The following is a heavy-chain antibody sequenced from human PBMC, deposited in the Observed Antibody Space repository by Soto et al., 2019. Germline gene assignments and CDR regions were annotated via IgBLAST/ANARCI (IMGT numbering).Heavy chain of an antibody. CDR1: GYTFTGYY. D-gene: IGHD3-16*01. Sequence: ASVKVSCKASGYTFTGYYMHWVRQAPGQGLEWMGWINPNSGGTNYAQKFQGWVTMTRDTSISTAYMELSRLRSDDTAVYYCARESSRGGYYYYYGMDVWGQGTTVTVSS. J-gene: IGHJ6*02. CDR3: ARESSRGGYYYYYGMDV. CDR2: INPNSGGT. V-gene: IGHV1-2*04.